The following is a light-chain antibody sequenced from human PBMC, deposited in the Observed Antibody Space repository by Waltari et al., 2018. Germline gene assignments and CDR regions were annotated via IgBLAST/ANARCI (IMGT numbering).Light chain of an antibody. J-gene: IGKJ2*01. CDR1: QSLVYSDGNTH. CDR3: MQGTHWPYT. Sequence: DVVMTQSPLSLPVTLGQAASISCRSSQSLVYSDGNTHLNWFQQRPGQSQRRLIYRVSSRDSGCPDIFSGSGSGTDFTLRISRVEAEDVGIYYCMQGTHWPYTFGQGTKLEIK. V-gene: IGKV2-30*01. CDR2: RVS.